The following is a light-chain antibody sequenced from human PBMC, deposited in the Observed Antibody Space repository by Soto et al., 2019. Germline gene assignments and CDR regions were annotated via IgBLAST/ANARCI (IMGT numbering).Light chain of an antibody. CDR1: SSDIGGYDY. J-gene: IGLJ2*01. CDR3: SSFTSSSTLV. V-gene: IGLV2-14*01. CDR2: EVN. Sequence: QSALTQPASVSGSPGQSITISCTGTSSDIGGYDYVSWYQQRPGKAPKLMIYEVNNRPSGVSNRFSGSKSGNTASLTISGLQAEDEAYYYCSSFTSSSTLVFGGGTELTVL.